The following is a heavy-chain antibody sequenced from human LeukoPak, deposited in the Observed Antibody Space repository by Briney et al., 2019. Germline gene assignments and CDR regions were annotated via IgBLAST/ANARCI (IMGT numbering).Heavy chain of an antibody. CDR3: ARTRSKVGTPTFDY. CDR1: EFTFSSYW. D-gene: IGHD4-23*01. J-gene: IGHJ4*02. V-gene: IGHV3-74*01. Sequence: PGGSLRLSCAASEFTFSSYWMHWVRQAPGKGLVWVSRINSDGSSTSYADSVKGRFTISRDNAKNTLYLQMNSLRDEDTAVYHCARTRSKVGTPTFDYWGQGTLVTVSS. CDR2: INSDGSST.